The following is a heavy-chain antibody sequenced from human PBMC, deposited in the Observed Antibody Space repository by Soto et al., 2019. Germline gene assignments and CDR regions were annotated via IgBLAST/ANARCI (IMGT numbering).Heavy chain of an antibody. CDR3: ASTPRGIYDSSGYYYSFDY. Sequence: SVKVSCKASGGTFSSYAISWVRQAPGQGLEWMGGIIPIFGTANYAQKFQGRVTITADKSTSTAYMELSSLRSEDTAVYYCASTPRGIYDSSGYYYSFDYWGQGTLVTVSS. J-gene: IGHJ4*02. D-gene: IGHD3-22*01. CDR2: IIPIFGTA. V-gene: IGHV1-69*06. CDR1: GGTFSSYA.